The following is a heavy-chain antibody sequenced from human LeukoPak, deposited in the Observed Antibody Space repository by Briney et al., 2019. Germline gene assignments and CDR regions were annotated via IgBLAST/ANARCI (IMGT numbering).Heavy chain of an antibody. CDR2: IIPIFGTA. J-gene: IGHJ3*02. CDR1: GGTFSSYA. CDR3: ARGDAKYQLHIPKAGAFDI. Sequence: SVKVSCKASGGTFSSYAISWVRQAPGQGLEWMGGIIPIFGTANYAQKFQGRVTITADESTSTAYMELSSLRSEDTAVYYCARGDAKYQLHIPKAGAFDIWGQGTMVTVSS. D-gene: IGHD2-2*01. V-gene: IGHV1-69*13.